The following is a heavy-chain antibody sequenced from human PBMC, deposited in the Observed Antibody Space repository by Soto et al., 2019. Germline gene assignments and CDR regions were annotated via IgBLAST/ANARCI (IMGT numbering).Heavy chain of an antibody. CDR2: TSYDGGKM. CDR3: ARVESSGTSKYFIDY. D-gene: IGHD3-10*01. CDR1: GFTFQNYS. V-gene: IGHV3-30*03. J-gene: IGHJ4*02. Sequence: PGGSLRLSCAASGFTFQNYSMPWVRQAPGKGLEWVAVTSYDGGKMFYADSVQGRFTISRDNSKYTLDLQMNSLRPGDTAVYYCARVESSGTSKYFIDYWGQGTLVTVSS.